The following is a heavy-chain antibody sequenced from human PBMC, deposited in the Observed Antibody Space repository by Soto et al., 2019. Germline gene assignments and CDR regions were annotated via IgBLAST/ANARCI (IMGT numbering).Heavy chain of an antibody. D-gene: IGHD3-3*01. CDR3: ARDPRGDFEGGWFDP. Sequence: SETLSLTGTVSGGSISSYYCSWIRQPAGKGLEWIGRIYTSGITNYNPSLKSRVTMSVDTSKNQFSLKLSSVTAADTAVYYCARDPRGDFEGGWFDPCGQRTLVTVSS. V-gene: IGHV4-4*07. CDR1: GGSISSYY. CDR2: IYTSGIT. J-gene: IGHJ5*02.